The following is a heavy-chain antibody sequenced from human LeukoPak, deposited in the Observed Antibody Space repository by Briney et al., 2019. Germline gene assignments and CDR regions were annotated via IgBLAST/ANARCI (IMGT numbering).Heavy chain of an antibody. D-gene: IGHD6-13*01. CDR2: INSDSNYI. Sequence: GGSLRLSCAASGFTFSSYSMNWVRQAPGKGLEWVSSINSDSNYIYYADSVKGRFTISRDAKNSVYLQMNSLRAEDTAVYYCARNGILGIAAAVDVWGKGTTVTVSS. J-gene: IGHJ6*04. CDR3: ARNGILGIAAAVDV. CDR1: GFTFSSYS. V-gene: IGHV3-21*01.